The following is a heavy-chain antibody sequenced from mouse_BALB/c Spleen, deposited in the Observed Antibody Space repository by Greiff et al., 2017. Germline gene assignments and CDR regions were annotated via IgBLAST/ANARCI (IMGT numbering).Heavy chain of an antibody. D-gene: IGHD2-12*01. J-gene: IGHJ4*01. CDR3: TRRSHYDAMDY. CDR1: GYTFTSYW. Sequence: QVQLQQPGAELVRPGASVKLSCKASGYTFTSYWINWVKQRPGQGLEWIGNIYPSDSYTNYNQKFKDKATLTVDKSSSTAYMQLSSPTSEDSAVYYCTRRSHYDAMDYWGQGTSVTVSS. V-gene: IGHV1-69*02. CDR2: IYPSDSYT.